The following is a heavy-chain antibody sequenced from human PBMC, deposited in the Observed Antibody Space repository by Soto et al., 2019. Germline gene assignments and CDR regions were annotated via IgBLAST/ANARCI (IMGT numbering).Heavy chain of an antibody. CDR3: AGRSIAAAGWWFDA. Sequence: QVQLQESGPGLVKPSQTLSLTCTVSGGSISSGGYYWSWIRQHPGKGLEGIGYIYYSGSTYYNPSINSRFTISVDTSKTQSALKLSTVTAADTAVYYCAGRSIAAAGWWFDAWGQGTLVTVSS. V-gene: IGHV4-31*03. CDR2: IYYSGST. J-gene: IGHJ5*02. D-gene: IGHD6-13*01. CDR1: GGSISSGGYY.